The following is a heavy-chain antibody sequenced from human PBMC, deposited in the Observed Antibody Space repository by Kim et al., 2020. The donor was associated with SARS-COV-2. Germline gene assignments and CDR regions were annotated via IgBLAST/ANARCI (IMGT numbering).Heavy chain of an antibody. Sequence: CDADSVKGRFAISRDNSKKIFYLQMNTLRTDDTAIYYCAIFHGLLRGGYWGQGTLVTVSS. CDR3: AIFHGLLRGGY. J-gene: IGHJ4*02. V-gene: IGHV3-23*01. D-gene: IGHD2-15*01.